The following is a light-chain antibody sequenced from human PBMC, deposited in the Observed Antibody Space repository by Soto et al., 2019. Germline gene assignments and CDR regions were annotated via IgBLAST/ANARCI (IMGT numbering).Light chain of an antibody. Sequence: QSVLTQPPSVSGAPGRRATIPCTESSSKFGADFDVHWYQQLPGTAPKLLIYRNNNRASGVPDRFSGSRSGTSASLAITGLQAEDEADYYCQSFDGTLSDVVFGGGTKLTVL. CDR2: RNN. V-gene: IGLV1-40*01. CDR3: QSFDGTLSDVV. J-gene: IGLJ2*01. CDR1: SSKFGADFD.